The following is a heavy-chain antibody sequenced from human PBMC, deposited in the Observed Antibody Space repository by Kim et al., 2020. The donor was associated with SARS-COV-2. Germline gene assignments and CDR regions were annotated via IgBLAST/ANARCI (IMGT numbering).Heavy chain of an antibody. CDR2: SKSKAAGGTT. V-gene: IGHV3-15*01. D-gene: IGHD6-19*01. Sequence: GGSLRLSCAGSEFSFNDAWMSWVRQAPGKGLEWVGRSKSKAAGGTTDYAAPVKGRFTISRDDSKNTLFLQMNSLKTEDTAVYYCTKEGVTGTVDYWGQGTLVTVSS. J-gene: IGHJ4*02. CDR1: EFSFNDAW. CDR3: TKEGVTGTVDY.